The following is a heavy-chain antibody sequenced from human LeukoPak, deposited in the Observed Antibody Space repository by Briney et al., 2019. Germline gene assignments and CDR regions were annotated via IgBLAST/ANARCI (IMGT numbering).Heavy chain of an antibody. CDR1: GFTFSSYS. CDR2: ITSSSRYT. Sequence: PGGSLRLSCAASGFTFSSYSMNWVRQAPGKGLEWVSSITSSSRYTFYADSVKGRFTISRDNAKNSLYLQMNSLRAEDTAIYYCARDPYNGDYGDSYYYYMDVWGKGTTVTISS. D-gene: IGHD4-17*01. J-gene: IGHJ6*03. V-gene: IGHV3-21*06. CDR3: ARDPYNGDYGDSYYYYMDV.